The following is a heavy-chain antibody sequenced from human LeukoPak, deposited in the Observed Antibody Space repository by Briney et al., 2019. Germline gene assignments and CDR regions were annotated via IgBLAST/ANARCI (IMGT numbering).Heavy chain of an antibody. J-gene: IGHJ5*02. CDR3: AAGIRGDPYNWFGP. CDR2: IVVGSGNT. D-gene: IGHD2/OR15-2a*01. CDR1: GFTFTTSA. V-gene: IGHV1-58*02. Sequence: SVKVSCKTSGFTFTTSAMQWVRQARGQRLEWIGWIVVGSGNTNYAQKFQERVTMTRDTSTSTAYMELSSLRSEDTAVYYSAAGIRGDPYNWFGPWGQGTLVTVSS.